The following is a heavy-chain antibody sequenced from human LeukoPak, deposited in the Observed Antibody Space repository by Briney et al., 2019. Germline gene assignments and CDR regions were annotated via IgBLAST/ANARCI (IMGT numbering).Heavy chain of an antibody. CDR3: ASGYYDSSGYSNWFDP. V-gene: IGHV4-59*01. Sequence: SETLSLTCSVSGGSISSSYWSWIRQPAGKRLEWIGYIHYSGSTNYNPSLKSRVTMSLDTSKNQFSLKLSSVTAADTAVYYCASGYYDSSGYSNWFDPWGQGTLVTVSS. CDR2: IHYSGST. D-gene: IGHD3-22*01. J-gene: IGHJ5*02. CDR1: GGSISSSY.